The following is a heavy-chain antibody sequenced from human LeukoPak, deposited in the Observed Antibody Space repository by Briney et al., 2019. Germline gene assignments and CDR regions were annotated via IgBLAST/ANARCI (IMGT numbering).Heavy chain of an antibody. D-gene: IGHD3-22*01. CDR1: GGSISSSSYY. CDR3: ARAPYYYDSGGYWSKPRYFDY. J-gene: IGHJ4*02. V-gene: IGHV4-61*05. CDR2: IYDSGSA. Sequence: SSETLSLTCTVSGGSISSSSYYWSWLRQPPGKGLEWISYIYDSGSANYNPSLKSRVTISVDMPKNHFSLKLTSVTAADTAIYYCARAPYYYDSGGYWSKPRYFDYWGQGIPVTVSS.